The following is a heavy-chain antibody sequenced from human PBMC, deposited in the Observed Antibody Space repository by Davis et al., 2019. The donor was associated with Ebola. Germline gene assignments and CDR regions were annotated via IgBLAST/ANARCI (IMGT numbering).Heavy chain of an antibody. CDR2: ISGSSTYT. J-gene: IGHJ4*02. CDR3: ATMTGSYRSYNFDY. CDR1: GFTFSHYY. V-gene: IGHV3-11*06. Sequence: GESLKISCAASGFTFSHYYMTWIRQAPGKGLQWVAYISGSSTYTNYADSVKGRFTISRDNAKNSVSLQMDSLRAEDTAVYYCATMTGSYRSYNFDYWGQGALVTVS. D-gene: IGHD3-9*01.